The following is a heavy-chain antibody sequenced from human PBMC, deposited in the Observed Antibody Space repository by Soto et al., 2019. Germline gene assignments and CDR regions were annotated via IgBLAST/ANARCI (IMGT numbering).Heavy chain of an antibody. V-gene: IGHV4-59*02. CDR2: IYYSGST. J-gene: IGHJ3*02. D-gene: IGHD3-16*01. Sequence: SATLSLTLTVPGASVSSYYSSWIRQPPGKGLEWIGDIYYSGSTNYHPSLKSRVTISVDTSKIQFSLKLRSVTAAGTADYYDARGTQGGAFDIWGQGTMVTVSS. CDR1: GASVSSYY. CDR3: ARGTQGGAFDI.